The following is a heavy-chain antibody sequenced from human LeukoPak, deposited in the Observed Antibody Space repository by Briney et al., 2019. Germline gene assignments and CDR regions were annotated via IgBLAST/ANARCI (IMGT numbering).Heavy chain of an antibody. CDR1: GFTFSSYS. Sequence: PGGSLRLSCAASGFTFSSYSMNWVRQAPGKGLEWVSSISSSSSYIYYVDSVKGRFTISRDNAKNSLYLQMNSLRAKDTAVYYCARAHYYDSSAIINVAFDIWGQGTMVTVSS. CDR2: ISSSSSYI. J-gene: IGHJ3*02. V-gene: IGHV3-21*01. CDR3: ARAHYYDSSAIINVAFDI. D-gene: IGHD3-22*01.